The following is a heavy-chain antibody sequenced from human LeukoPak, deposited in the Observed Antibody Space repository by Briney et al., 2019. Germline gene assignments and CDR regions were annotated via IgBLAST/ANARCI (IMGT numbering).Heavy chain of an antibody. CDR2: IRHDGKTE. CDR1: GVSFSSYG. D-gene: IGHD2-21*01. J-gene: IGHJ4*02. Sequence: VGALRVSRAGSGVSFSSYGMHCVRQSSGRGLGWGAFIRHDGKTESYADSVKGRFTIATEAPPSTVHIHMKDLRPDDAAVYFCAKNLNTVVMQSFDSWGQGTLVSVSS. V-gene: IGHV3-30*02. CDR3: AKNLNTVVMQSFDS.